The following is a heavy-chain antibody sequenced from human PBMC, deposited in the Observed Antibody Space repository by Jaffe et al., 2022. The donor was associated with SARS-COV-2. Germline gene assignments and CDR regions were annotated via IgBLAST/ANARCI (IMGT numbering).Heavy chain of an antibody. J-gene: IGHJ4*02. Sequence: EVQLVESGGGLVQPGGSLRLSCAASGFTFRSYSMIWVRQAPGKGLEWVSFISSTGNTIYDADSVKGRFTISRDNANNSLYLQMNSLRAEDTAVYYCARDRRGWRADFDYWGQGTLVTVSS. D-gene: IGHD2-15*01. CDR2: ISSTGNTI. CDR1: GFTFRSYS. V-gene: IGHV3-48*01. CDR3: ARDRRGWRADFDY.